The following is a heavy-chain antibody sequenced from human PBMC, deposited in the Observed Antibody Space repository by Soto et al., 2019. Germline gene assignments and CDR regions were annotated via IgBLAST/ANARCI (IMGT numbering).Heavy chain of an antibody. V-gene: IGHV5-51*01. CDR3: ASHISRDAFDI. Sequence: GESLKISCKGSGYSFTSYWIGWVRQMPGKGLEWMGIIYPGDSDTKYSPSFQGHVTISADKSISTAYLQWSSLKASDTAMYYCASHISRDAFDIWGQGTMVTVSS. J-gene: IGHJ3*02. CDR2: IYPGDSDT. CDR1: GYSFTSYW.